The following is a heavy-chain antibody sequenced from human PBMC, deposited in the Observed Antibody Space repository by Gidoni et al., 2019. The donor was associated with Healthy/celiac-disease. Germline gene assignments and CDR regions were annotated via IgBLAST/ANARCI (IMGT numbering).Heavy chain of an antibody. J-gene: IGHJ3*02. V-gene: IGHV3-9*01. CDR2: ISWNSGSI. CDR1: GFTFDDYA. Sequence: EVQLVESGGGLVQPGRSLRLSCAASGFTFDDYAMHWVRQAPGKGLEWVSGISWNSGSIGYADSVKGRFTISRDNAKNSLYLQMNSLRAEDTALYYCAKESNYGLERVWAFDIWGQGTMVTVSS. CDR3: AKESNYGLERVWAFDI. D-gene: IGHD4-4*01.